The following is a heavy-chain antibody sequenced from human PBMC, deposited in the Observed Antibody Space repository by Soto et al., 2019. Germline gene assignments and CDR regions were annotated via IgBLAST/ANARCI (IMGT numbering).Heavy chain of an antibody. CDR1: GGSISSSSYY. CDR2: IYYSGST. Sequence: QLQLQESGPGLVKPSETLSLTCTVSGGSISSSSYYWGWIRQPPGKGLEWIGSIYYSGSTYYNPSLKSRVTISVDTSKNQFSLKLSSVTAADTAVYYCARHRRGGSYYAAFSGSFWFDPWGQGTLVTVSS. CDR3: ARHRRGGSYYAAFSGSFWFDP. J-gene: IGHJ5*02. D-gene: IGHD1-26*01. V-gene: IGHV4-39*01.